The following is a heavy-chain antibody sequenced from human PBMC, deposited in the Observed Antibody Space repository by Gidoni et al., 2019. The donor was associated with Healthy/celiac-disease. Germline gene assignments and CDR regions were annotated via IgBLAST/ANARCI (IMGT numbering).Heavy chain of an antibody. D-gene: IGHD3-3*01. J-gene: IGHJ6*02. CDR3: ARDLYYDFWSGYNFRYYYYGMDV. Sequence: QVQLVQSGAEVKKPGSSVKVSCKASGGTFSSYAISWVRQAPGQGLEWMGRIIPILGIANYAQKFQGRVTITADKSTSTAYMELSSLRSEDTAVYYCARDLYYDFWSGYNFRYYYYGMDVWGQGTTVTVSS. V-gene: IGHV1-69*09. CDR1: GGTFSSYA. CDR2: IIPILGIA.